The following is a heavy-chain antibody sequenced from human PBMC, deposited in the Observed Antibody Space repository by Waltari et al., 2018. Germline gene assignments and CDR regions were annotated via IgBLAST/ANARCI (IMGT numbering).Heavy chain of an antibody. CDR2: SNSDGSSK. J-gene: IGHJ3*02. CDR3: ARGYYDSSGYDRAFDI. Sequence: EVQLVESGGGLVQPGGSLRLSCAASGFTFSSYWMHWVRQAPGKGLVWVSRSNSDGSSKSYAESVKGRFTISRDNAKNTLYLQMNRLRAEDTAVYYCARGYYDSSGYDRAFDIWGQGTMVTVSS. V-gene: IGHV3-74*01. CDR1: GFTFSSYW. D-gene: IGHD3-22*01.